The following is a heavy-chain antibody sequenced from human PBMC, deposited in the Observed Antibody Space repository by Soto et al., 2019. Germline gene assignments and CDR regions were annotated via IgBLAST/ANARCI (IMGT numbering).Heavy chain of an antibody. CDR1: GFSLSTRGGG. V-gene: IGHV2-5*01. CDR2: IYWYESK. CDR3: AHKPPEDLPLDY. J-gene: IGHJ4*02. Sequence: QITLKESGPTLVRLRQTLTLSCAFSGFSLSTRGGGVGWIRQPPGKTLEWVAVIYWYESKHYSRFLRRRLTNPKDTSKNQVVLSMTNMDPIHTCTYYFAHKPPEDLPLDYQGQGTPVTVSS.